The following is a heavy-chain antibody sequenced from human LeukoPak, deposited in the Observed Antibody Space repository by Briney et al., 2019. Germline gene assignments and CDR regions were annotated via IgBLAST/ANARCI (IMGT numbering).Heavy chain of an antibody. D-gene: IGHD5-24*01. Sequence: QAGGSLRLSCAASGFIFSSYWMSWVRQAPGKGLEWVAFIRYDGSNKYYADSVKGRFTISRDNSKNTLYLQMNSLRAEDTAVYYCAKDDGYNLGYWGQGTLVTVSS. J-gene: IGHJ4*02. CDR2: IRYDGSNK. CDR1: GFIFSSYW. V-gene: IGHV3-30*02. CDR3: AKDDGYNLGY.